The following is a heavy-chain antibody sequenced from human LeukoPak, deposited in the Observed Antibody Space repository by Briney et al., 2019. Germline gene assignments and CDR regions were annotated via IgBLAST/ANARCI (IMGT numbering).Heavy chain of an antibody. D-gene: IGHD1-1*01. CDR1: GYSFTSSW. CDR2: NYPGDSDT. J-gene: IGHJ4*02. V-gene: IGHV5-51*01. CDR3: ARYTDHYYFDY. Sequence: GESLKISCKGSGYSFTSSWIGWVRQMPGKGLEWMGINYPGDSDTRYRPSFQGQVTISADKSISTAYLQWSSLNTSDTAMYYCARYTDHYYFDYWGQGTLVTVSS.